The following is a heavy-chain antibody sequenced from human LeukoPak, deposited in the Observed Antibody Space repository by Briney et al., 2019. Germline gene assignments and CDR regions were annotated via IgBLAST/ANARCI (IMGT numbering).Heavy chain of an antibody. CDR2: VSASGAST. CDR3: ARKHTAWFVAY. J-gene: IGHJ4*01. V-gene: IGHV3-23*01. CDR1: GFSFSIYA. D-gene: IGHD3-10*01. Sequence: PGGSLRLSCAASGFSFSIYAMSWVRQAPGKGLEWVSGVSASGASTYSEDSVKGRFIISRDNSKNTVFLQTNSLRVEDTTVYYCARKHTAWFVAYCGQGILASVSS.